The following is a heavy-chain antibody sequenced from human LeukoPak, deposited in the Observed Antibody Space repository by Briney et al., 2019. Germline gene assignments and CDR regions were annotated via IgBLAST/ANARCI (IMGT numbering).Heavy chain of an antibody. V-gene: IGHV3-23*01. CDR1: GFTFSSYA. CDR2: ISGSGGST. J-gene: IGHJ4*02. CDR3: AKGTTYYDILTGYGYPYYFDY. Sequence: GGSLRLSCAASGFTFSSYAMSWVRQAPGKGLEWVSAISGSGGSTYYADSVKGRFTISRDNSKNTLYVQMNSLRAEDTATYYCAKGTTYYDILTGYGYPYYFDYWGQGTLVTVSS. D-gene: IGHD3-9*01.